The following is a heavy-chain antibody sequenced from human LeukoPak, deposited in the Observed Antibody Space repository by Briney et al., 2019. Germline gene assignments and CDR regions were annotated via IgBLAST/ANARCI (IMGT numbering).Heavy chain of an antibody. J-gene: IGHJ4*02. CDR3: ARAATGYNYGYYY. CDR1: GFTFSDCN. Sequence: AGGSLRLSCAASGFTFSDCNMNWVRQAPGKGLEWVSYISSGSSTIYYADSVKGRFTISRDNAKNSLYLQMNSLRAEDTAVYYCARAATGYNYGYYYWGQGTLVTVSS. CDR2: ISSGSSTI. D-gene: IGHD5-18*01. V-gene: IGHV3-48*04.